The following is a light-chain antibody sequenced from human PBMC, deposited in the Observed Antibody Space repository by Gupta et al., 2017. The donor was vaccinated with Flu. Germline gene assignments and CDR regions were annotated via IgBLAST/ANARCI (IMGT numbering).Light chain of an antibody. J-gene: IGKJ3*01. CDR1: QNINSC. Sequence: GDRVTITFRASQNINSCLAWYHQKPGKAPNHLIYNASSLESGVPSRFSGSGAGTEFILPSSSLQPDDFATDYCQQYNVNPLTFGPGTEVEIK. CDR2: NAS. V-gene: IGKV1-5*03. CDR3: QQYNVNPLT.